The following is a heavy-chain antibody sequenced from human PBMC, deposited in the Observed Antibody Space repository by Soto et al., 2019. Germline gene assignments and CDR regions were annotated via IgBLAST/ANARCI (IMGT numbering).Heavy chain of an antibody. CDR1: GYTFTSYH. V-gene: IGHV1-18*04. D-gene: IGHD6-19*01. CDR2: INTYNGNT. CDR3: ARDNIVTGTRGYYYYGMDV. Sequence: GASVKVSCKASGYTFTSYHISWVRQAPGQGLEWMGWINTYNGNTNYAQKLQGRVTMTTDTSTNTAYMELRSLRSDDTAMYYCARDNIVTGTRGYYYYGMDVWGQGTTVTVSS. J-gene: IGHJ6*02.